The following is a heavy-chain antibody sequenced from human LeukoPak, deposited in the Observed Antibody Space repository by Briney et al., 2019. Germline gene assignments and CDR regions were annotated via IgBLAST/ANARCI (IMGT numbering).Heavy chain of an antibody. CDR2: ISPYNGDT. J-gene: IGHJ4*02. V-gene: IGHV1-18*01. CDR3: ARGHCSGGSCHFDY. CDR1: GYTFTNYG. Sequence: ASVKVSCKASGYTFTNYGISWVRQAPGQGLEWMGWISPYNGDTNYAQKLQGRVTMTTDTSTGTAYMELRSLRSDDTAVYYCARGHCSGGSCHFDYWGQGTLVTVSS. D-gene: IGHD2-15*01.